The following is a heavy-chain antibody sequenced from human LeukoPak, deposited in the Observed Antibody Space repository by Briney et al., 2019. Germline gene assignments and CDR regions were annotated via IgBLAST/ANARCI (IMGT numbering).Heavy chain of an antibody. CDR2: INPNSGGT. CDR1: GYTFTGYY. J-gene: IGHJ6*02. V-gene: IGHV1-2*06. CDR3: ARDRGIGYCSSTSCYTPLYDYYSGMDV. Sequence: ASVKVSCKASGYTFTGYYMHWVRQAPGQGLEWMGRINPNSGGTNYAQKVQGRVTMTRDTSISTAYMELSRLRSDDTAVYYCARDRGIGYCSSTSCYTPLYDYYSGMDVWGQGTTVTVSS. D-gene: IGHD2-2*02.